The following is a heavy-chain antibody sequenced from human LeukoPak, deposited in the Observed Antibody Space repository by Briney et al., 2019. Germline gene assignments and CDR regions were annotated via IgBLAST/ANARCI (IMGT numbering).Heavy chain of an antibody. V-gene: IGHV3-23*01. CDR3: AKDPQTYSGYDYARPYYFDY. D-gene: IGHD5-12*01. CDR2: ISGSGGAT. CDR1: GFTFNTYG. Sequence: PGGSLRLSCAASGFTFNTYGMSWVRQAPGKGLEWVSGISGSGGATYYADSVKGRFTISRDNSKNTLYLQMNSLRAEDTAVYYCAKDPQTYSGYDYARPYYFDYWGQGTLVTVSS. J-gene: IGHJ4*02.